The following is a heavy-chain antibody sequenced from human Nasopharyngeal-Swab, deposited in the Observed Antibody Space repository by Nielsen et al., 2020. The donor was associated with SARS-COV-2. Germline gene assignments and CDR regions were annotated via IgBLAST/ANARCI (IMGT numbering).Heavy chain of an antibody. CDR3: ARDHDYYGMDV. CDR2: ISSSGSTI. J-gene: IGHJ6*02. CDR1: GFTFSDYY. Sequence: GESLKISCAASGFTFSDYYMSWIRQAPGKGLEWVSYISSSGSTIYYADSVKGRFTISRDNAKNSLYLQMNSLRAEDTAVYYCARDHDYYGMDVWGQGTTVTVSS. V-gene: IGHV3-11*01.